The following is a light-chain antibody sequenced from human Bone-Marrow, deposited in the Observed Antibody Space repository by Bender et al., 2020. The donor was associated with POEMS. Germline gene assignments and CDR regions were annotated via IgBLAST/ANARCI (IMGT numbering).Light chain of an antibody. CDR1: RIGIRS. CDR3: QVWDNDSDHSV. J-gene: IGLJ1*01. CDR2: DDS. V-gene: IGLV3-21*02. Sequence: SLVLTQPPSVSVAPGQTARIACGGDRIGIRSVHWYQQKPGQAPVLVVHDDSVRPSGIPDRFSASNVGNTVTLTITRVEAGDEADYYCQVWDNDSDHSVFGPATKVTVL.